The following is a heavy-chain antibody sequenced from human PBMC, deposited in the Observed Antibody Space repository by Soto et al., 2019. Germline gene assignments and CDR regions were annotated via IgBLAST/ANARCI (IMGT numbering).Heavy chain of an antibody. V-gene: IGHV4-31*03. J-gene: IGHJ5*02. CDR2: IYYSGST. CDR1: GGSISSGGYY. Sequence: QVQLQESGPGLVKPSQTLSLTCTVSGGSISSGGYYWSWIRQHPGKGLEWIGYIYYSGSTYYNPAPSSRXXIXVXXYQNQLARKLSSVTAADTAVYYCARWLGVYTWSGPRGQGTLVTGSS. D-gene: IGHD6-19*01. CDR3: ARWLGVYTWSGP.